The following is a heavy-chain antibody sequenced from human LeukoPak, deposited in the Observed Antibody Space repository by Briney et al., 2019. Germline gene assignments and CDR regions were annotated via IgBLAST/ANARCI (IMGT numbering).Heavy chain of an antibody. J-gene: IGHJ6*03. D-gene: IGHD4-17*01. V-gene: IGHV1-8*03. CDR3: ARGPAVTTNYYYYYMDV. CDR2: MNPNSGNT. CDR1: GYTFTSYD. Sequence: ASVKVSCKASGYTFTSYDINWVRQATGQGLEWMGWMNPNSGNTGYAQKFQGRVTITRNTSISTAYMELSGLRSEDTAVYYCARGPAVTTNYYYYYMDVWGKGTTVTVSS.